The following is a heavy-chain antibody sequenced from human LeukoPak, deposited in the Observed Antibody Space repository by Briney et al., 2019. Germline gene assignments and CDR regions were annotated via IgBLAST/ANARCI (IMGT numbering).Heavy chain of an antibody. D-gene: IGHD3-3*01. CDR2: ISGSGGST. CDR3: AKGEWNDFWSGAFDI. Sequence: GGSLRLSCAASGFTFSSYAMSWVRQAPGKGLEWVSAISGSGGSTYYADSVKGRFTISRDSSKNTLYLQMNSLRAEDTAVYYCAKGEWNDFWSGAFDIWGQGTMVTVSS. J-gene: IGHJ3*02. CDR1: GFTFSSYA. V-gene: IGHV3-23*01.